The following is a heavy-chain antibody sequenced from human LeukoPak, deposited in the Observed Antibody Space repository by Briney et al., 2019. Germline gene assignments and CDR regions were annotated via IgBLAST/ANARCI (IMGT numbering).Heavy chain of an antibody. CDR1: GFTFSNYA. CDR3: AKDMRFDWTPYYFDY. V-gene: IGHV3-23*01. J-gene: IGHJ4*02. CDR2: ISGGGGNT. Sequence: GGSLRLSCVASGFTFSNYAMSWVRQAPGKGLEWVSAISGGGGNTYYADSVKGRFTISRDNSENTLYLQMNSLRAEDTAVYYCAKDMRFDWTPYYFDYWGQGTLVTVSS. D-gene: IGHD3-9*01.